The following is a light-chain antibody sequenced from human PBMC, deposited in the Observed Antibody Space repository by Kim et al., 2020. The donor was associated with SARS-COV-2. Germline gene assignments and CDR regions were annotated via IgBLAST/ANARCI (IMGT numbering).Light chain of an antibody. CDR1: QSVNNR. J-gene: IGKJ2*01. CDR2: GAS. Sequence: VSPRERVTLYCRASQSVNNRLAWYQQKPGQAPRLLIYGASTRATGVPGRFSGSGSETEFTLTISSLQSEDVAIYYCQQYKNWPPYTFGQGTKLEI. CDR3: QQYKNWPPYT. V-gene: IGKV3-15*01.